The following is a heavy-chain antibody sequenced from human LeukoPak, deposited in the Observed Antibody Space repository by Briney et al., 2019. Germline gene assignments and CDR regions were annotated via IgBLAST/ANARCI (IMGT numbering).Heavy chain of an antibody. Sequence: GRSLRLSCAASGFTFSSYGMHWVRQAPGKGLEWVAVISYDGSNKYYADSVKGRFTISRDNSKNTLYLQMNSLRAEDTAVYYCAKGGRVEMATIFPVSEGDYFDYWGQGTLVTVSS. D-gene: IGHD5-24*01. V-gene: IGHV3-30*18. CDR1: GFTFSSYG. CDR3: AKGGRVEMATIFPVSEGDYFDY. J-gene: IGHJ4*02. CDR2: ISYDGSNK.